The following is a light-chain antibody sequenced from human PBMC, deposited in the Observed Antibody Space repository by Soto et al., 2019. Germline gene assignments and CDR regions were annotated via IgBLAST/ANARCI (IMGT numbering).Light chain of an antibody. Sequence: DIQLTQSPSFLSASVGDRVTITCRASQGISSYLAWYQQKPGKDPKLLIYAASTLQSGVPSRFRCCGSRTVFPLTISGLQPEDCATYHCQQLNSYPLTFGGGTKVDIK. CDR1: QGISSY. CDR2: AAS. J-gene: IGKJ4*02. V-gene: IGKV1-9*01. CDR3: QQLNSYPLT.